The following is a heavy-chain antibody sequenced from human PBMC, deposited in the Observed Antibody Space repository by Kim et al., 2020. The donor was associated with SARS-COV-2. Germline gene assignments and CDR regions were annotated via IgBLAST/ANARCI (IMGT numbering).Heavy chain of an antibody. Sequence: GGSLRLSCAASGFTFSSYGMHWVRQAPGKGLEWVAVIWYDGSNKYYADSVKGRFTISRDNSKNTLDLQMNSLRAEDTAVYYCAKDQRGYYGSGSYCKVYYYYGMDVWGQGTPVTVSS. J-gene: IGHJ6*02. CDR1: GFTFSSYG. CDR3: AKDQRGYYGSGSYCKVYYYYGMDV. CDR2: IWYDGSNK. D-gene: IGHD3-10*01. V-gene: IGHV3-33*06.